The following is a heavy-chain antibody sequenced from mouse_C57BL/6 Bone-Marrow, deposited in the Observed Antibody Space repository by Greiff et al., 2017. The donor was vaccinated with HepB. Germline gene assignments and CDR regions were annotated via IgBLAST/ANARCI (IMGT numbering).Heavy chain of an antibody. J-gene: IGHJ3*01. Sequence: VQLQQSGPGLVQPSQSLSITCTVSGFSLTSYGVHWVRQSPGEGLEWLGVIWSGGSTDYNAAFISRLSISKDNSKSQVFFKMNSLQADDTAIYYCALGQRFAYWGQGTLVTVSA. CDR3: ALGQRFAY. CDR2: IWSGGST. V-gene: IGHV2-2*01. D-gene: IGHD3-3*01. CDR1: GFSLTSYG.